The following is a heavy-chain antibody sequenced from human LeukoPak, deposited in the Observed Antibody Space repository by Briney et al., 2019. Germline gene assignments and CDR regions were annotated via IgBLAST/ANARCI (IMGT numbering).Heavy chain of an antibody. Sequence: SETLSLTCAVYGGSFSGYYWSWIRQPPGKGLEWIGEINHSGSTNYNPSLKSRVTISVDTSKNQFSLKLSSVTAADTAAYYCARARSGYYYYYYGMDVWGKGTTVTVSS. D-gene: IGHD3-10*01. CDR3: ARARSGYYYYYYGMDV. V-gene: IGHV4-34*01. CDR1: GGSFSGYY. J-gene: IGHJ6*04. CDR2: INHSGST.